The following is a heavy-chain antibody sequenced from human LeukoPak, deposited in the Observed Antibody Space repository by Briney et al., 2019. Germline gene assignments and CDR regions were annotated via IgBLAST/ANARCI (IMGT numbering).Heavy chain of an antibody. CDR2: ISAYNGNT. D-gene: IGHD6-13*01. Sequence: GASVKVSCKASGYTFTSYGISWVRQAPGQGLEWMGWISAYNGNTNYAQKLQGRVTMTTDTSTSTAYMELRSLRSDDTAVYYCARDLLENIAAAGTGFGYWGQGTLVTVSS. J-gene: IGHJ4*02. V-gene: IGHV1-18*01. CDR3: ARDLLENIAAAGTGFGY. CDR1: GYTFTSYG.